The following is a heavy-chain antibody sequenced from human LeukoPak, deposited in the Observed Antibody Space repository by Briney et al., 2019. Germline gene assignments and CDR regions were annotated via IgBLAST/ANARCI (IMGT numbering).Heavy chain of an antibody. Sequence: PGRSLRLSCAASGLTFSSYGMHWVRQAPGKGLEWVAVIGYDGSDYYYADSVKGRFTISRDNSKNTLYLQMNSLRAEDTAVYYYVRDYESFFDYWGQGTLVTVSS. D-gene: IGHD3-3*01. CDR3: VRDYESFFDY. V-gene: IGHV3-33*01. CDR1: GLTFSSYG. CDR2: IGYDGSDY. J-gene: IGHJ4*02.